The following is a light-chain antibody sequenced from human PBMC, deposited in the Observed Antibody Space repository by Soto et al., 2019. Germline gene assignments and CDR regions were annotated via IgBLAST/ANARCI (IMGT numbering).Light chain of an antibody. Sequence: QSALTQPASVSGCPGQSITISCTGTSGDIGSYNRVSWYQQHPGKAPKLIIYEVTDRPSGVSNSFSGSKSGNTASLTISGLQAEDEAEYYCSSYTNINTRACVFGTGTKVTVL. J-gene: IGLJ1*01. V-gene: IGLV2-14*01. CDR1: SGDIGSYNR. CDR3: SSYTNINTRACV. CDR2: EVT.